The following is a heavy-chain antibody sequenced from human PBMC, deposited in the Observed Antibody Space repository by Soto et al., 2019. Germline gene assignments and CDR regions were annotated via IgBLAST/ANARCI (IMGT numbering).Heavy chain of an antibody. D-gene: IGHD3-3*01. CDR3: ASRRDFGDGYFYARMDV. Sequence: SETLSLTCTVSGGSISSYYWSWIRQPPGKGLEWIGYIYYSGSTNYNPSLKSRVTISVDTSKNQFSLKLSSVTAADTAVYYCASRRDFGDGYFYARMDVWGKGTTVTVSS. J-gene: IGHJ6*03. CDR2: IYYSGST. CDR1: GGSISSYY. V-gene: IGHV4-59*01.